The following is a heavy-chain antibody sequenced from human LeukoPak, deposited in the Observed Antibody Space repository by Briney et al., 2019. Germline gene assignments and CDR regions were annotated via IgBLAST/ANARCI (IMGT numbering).Heavy chain of an antibody. V-gene: IGHV3-21*01. CDR1: GFTFSTYS. Sequence: GGSLRLSCAASGFTFSTYSMNWVRQAPGKGLEWVSSIISSGSYIYYTDSVKGRFTVSRDNANNLLHLQLNSLRAEDTALYYCARSRITMIRGSPQARPFDIWGQGTMVTVSS. J-gene: IGHJ3*02. CDR3: ARSRITMIRGSPQARPFDI. CDR2: IISSGSYI. D-gene: IGHD3-10*01.